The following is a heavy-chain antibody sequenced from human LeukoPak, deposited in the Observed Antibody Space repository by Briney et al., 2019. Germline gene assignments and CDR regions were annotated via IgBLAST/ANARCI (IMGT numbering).Heavy chain of an antibody. J-gene: IGHJ4*02. Sequence: ASVKVSCKASGYTFTCYGISWVRQAPGQGLEWMGIINPSGGSTSYAQKFQGRVTMTRDTSTSTVYMELSSLRSEDTAVYYCGTGPKLVIDYWGQGTLVTVSS. CDR3: GTGPKLVIDY. V-gene: IGHV1-46*01. CDR1: GYTFTCYG. D-gene: IGHD2/OR15-2a*01. CDR2: INPSGGST.